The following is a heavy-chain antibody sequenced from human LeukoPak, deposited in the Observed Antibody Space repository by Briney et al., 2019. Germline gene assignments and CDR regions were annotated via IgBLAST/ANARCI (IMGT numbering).Heavy chain of an antibody. Sequence: LRLSCAASGFTFSDYYMSWIRQPPGKGLEWIGHIYNSGSTNYNPSLKSRVTISVDTSKNQFSLKLSSVTAADTAVYYCAKGQMWLVSWGQGTLVTVSS. V-gene: IGHV4-59*01. CDR3: AKGQMWLVS. J-gene: IGHJ4*02. CDR2: IYNSGST. D-gene: IGHD2-21*01. CDR1: GFTFSDYY.